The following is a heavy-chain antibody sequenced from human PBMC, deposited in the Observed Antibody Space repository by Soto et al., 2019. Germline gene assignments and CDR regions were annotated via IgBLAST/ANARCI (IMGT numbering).Heavy chain of an antibody. CDR3: ARQQDTVVTAFDV. CDR2: VTYNGNT. J-gene: IGHJ3*01. V-gene: IGHV4-59*07. Sequence: QVQLQESRPGLVKPSDTLSLTCTVSGGSITPYYWSWIRQPPREGLEWIAYVTYNGNTDYNPSLKSRVSISVDTSKNEFALKLNSLTAADAAIYFCARQQDTVVTAFDVWGRGTMVAVSS. D-gene: IGHD2-15*01. CDR1: GGSITPYY.